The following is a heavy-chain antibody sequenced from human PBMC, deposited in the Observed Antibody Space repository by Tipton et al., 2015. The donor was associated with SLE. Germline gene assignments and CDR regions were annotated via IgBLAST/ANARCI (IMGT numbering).Heavy chain of an antibody. D-gene: IGHD6-13*01. CDR2: IYYSGST. CDR3: ARLIAAAGLVDY. V-gene: IGHV4-59*01. J-gene: IGHJ4*02. Sequence: TLSLTCTVSGGSISSYYWSWIRQPPGKGLEWIGYIYYSGSTNYNPSLKSRVTISVDTSKNQFSLKLSSVNAADTAVYYCARLIAAAGLVDYWGQGTLVTVSS. CDR1: GGSISSYY.